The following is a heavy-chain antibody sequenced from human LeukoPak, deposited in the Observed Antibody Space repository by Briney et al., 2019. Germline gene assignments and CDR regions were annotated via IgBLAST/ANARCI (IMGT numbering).Heavy chain of an antibody. D-gene: IGHD3-10*01. J-gene: IGHJ4*02. CDR1: GGSFSGYY. CDR3: ARIALRGY. V-gene: IGHV4-34*01. CDR2: INHSGST. Sequence: SETLSLTCAVYGGSFSGYYWSWIRQPPGKGLEWIGEINHSGSTYYNPSLKSRVTISVDTSKNQFSLKLSSVTAADTAVYYCARIALRGYWGQGTLVTVSS.